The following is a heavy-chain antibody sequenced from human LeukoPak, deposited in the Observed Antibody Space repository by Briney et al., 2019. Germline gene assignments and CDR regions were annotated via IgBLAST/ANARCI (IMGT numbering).Heavy chain of an antibody. CDR1: GFTFSSYS. CDR2: ISSSSSHI. J-gene: IGHJ4*02. V-gene: IGHV3-21*01. Sequence: GGSLRLSCAASGFTFSSYSMNWVRQAPGKGLEWVSSISSSSSHIYYADSVKGRFTISRDNAKNSLYLQMNSLRAEDTAVYYCARDGLPYCGGDCYSDYWGQGTLVTVSS. CDR3: ARDGLPYCGGDCYSDY. D-gene: IGHD2-21*01.